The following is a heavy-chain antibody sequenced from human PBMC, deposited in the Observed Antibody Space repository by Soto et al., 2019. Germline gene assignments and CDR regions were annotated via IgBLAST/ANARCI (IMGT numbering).Heavy chain of an antibody. Sequence: VSLRLSCAASGFTFSSYAMSWVRQAPGKGLEWVSVIGASGVSTYYADSVKGRFTISRDTSKDTLYLQMNSLRAEDTAVYYCAKGGQSYDYWGQGTLVTVSS. J-gene: IGHJ4*02. CDR2: IGASGVST. D-gene: IGHD3-10*01. CDR1: GFTFSSYA. V-gene: IGHV3-23*01. CDR3: AKGGQSYDY.